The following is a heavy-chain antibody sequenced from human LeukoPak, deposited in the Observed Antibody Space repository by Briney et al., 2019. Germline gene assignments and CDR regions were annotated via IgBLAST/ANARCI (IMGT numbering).Heavy chain of an antibody. J-gene: IGHJ5*02. CDR3: ARHGFYGDSARRKFDP. D-gene: IGHD4-17*01. CDR2: ISHSGYT. CDR1: NGSFSGYY. V-gene: IGHV4-34*01. Sequence: SETLSLTCTVYNGSFSGYYWTWIRQSPGTGLEWIGEISHSGYTNLNPSLKSRLTISLDTSKNHFSLRLTSLTAADTAVYYCARHGFYGDSARRKFDPWGQGTLVTVSS.